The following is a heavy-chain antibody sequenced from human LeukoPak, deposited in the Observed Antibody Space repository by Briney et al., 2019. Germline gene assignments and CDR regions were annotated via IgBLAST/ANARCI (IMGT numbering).Heavy chain of an antibody. CDR2: LDSRGTS. CDR3: TRGAGWLIDY. V-gene: IGHV4-61*02. Sequence: SQTLSLTCTVSGGSYMSEKSDLSWIRQPAGKGLEWIGRLDSRGTSDYNPSLKSRVTISADTSKNQFSLKLNSLTTADTAVYYCTRGAGWLIDYWGQGILVTVSS. J-gene: IGHJ4*02. D-gene: IGHD3-16*01. CDR1: GGSYMSEKSD.